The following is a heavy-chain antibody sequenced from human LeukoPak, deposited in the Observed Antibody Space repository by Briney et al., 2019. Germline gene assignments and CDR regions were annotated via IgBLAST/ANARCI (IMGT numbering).Heavy chain of an antibody. D-gene: IGHD6-19*01. V-gene: IGHV1-18*01. CDR2: ISAYNDDT. CDR3: ARVGSPDSENSGWKLFFDY. Sequence: GASVKVSCKASGYRFSNYGITWVRQAPGQGLECMGCISAYNDDTDYAQNFQGRLTMTTDTSTNTAYMELRSLRSDDTAVYYCARVGSPDSENSGWKLFFDYWGQGTLVTVSS. J-gene: IGHJ4*02. CDR1: GYRFSNYG.